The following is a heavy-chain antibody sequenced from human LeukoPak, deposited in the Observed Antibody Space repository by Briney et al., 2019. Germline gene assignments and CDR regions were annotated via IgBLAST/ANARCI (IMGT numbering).Heavy chain of an antibody. CDR3: ARAIAARPSFDY. J-gene: IGHJ4*02. Sequence: SQTRSLTCTVSGGSISSGGYYWSWIRQLPGQGLEWIGYIYYSGSTYYNPSLKSRVTISVDTSKNQFSLKLSSVTAADTAVYYCARAIAARPSFDYWGQGTLVTVSS. CDR2: IYYSGST. V-gene: IGHV4-31*03. D-gene: IGHD6-6*01. CDR1: GGSISSGGYY.